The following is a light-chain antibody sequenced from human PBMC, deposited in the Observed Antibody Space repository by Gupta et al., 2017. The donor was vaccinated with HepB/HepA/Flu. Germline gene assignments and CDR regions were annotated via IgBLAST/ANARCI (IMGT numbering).Light chain of an antibody. Sequence: SYELTQPPLVSVSPGQTASITCSGNKLGDKYTSWYQQKPGQSPILVIYQDTKRPSGIPERFSGSNSGNTATLTISGTQAMDEADYYCQAWDSITVVFGGGTKLTVL. V-gene: IGLV3-1*01. CDR2: QDT. CDR3: QAWDSITVV. J-gene: IGLJ2*01. CDR1: KLGDKY.